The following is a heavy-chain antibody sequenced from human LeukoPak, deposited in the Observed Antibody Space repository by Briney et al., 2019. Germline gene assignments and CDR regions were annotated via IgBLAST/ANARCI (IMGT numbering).Heavy chain of an antibody. D-gene: IGHD5-18*01. V-gene: IGHV3-30*18. CDR3: AKGIQLWLLIDAFDI. CDR1: GFTFSSYG. J-gene: IGHJ3*02. Sequence: SGGSLRLSCAASGFTFSSYGMHWVRQAPGKGLEWVAVISYDGSNKYYADSVKGRFTISRDNSKNTLYLQMNSLRAEDTAVYYCAKGIQLWLLIDAFDIWGQGTMVTVSS. CDR2: ISYDGSNK.